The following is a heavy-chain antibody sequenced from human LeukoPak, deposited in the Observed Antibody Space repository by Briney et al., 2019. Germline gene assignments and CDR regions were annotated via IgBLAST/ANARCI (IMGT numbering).Heavy chain of an antibody. CDR1: GGSISSSSYY. Sequence: SETLSLTCTVSGGSISSSSYYWGWIRQPPGKGLEWIGSIYYSGSTYYNPSLKSRVTISVDTSKNQFSLKLSPVTAADTAVYYCARASLLWFGEFGNFDYWGQGTLVTVSS. J-gene: IGHJ4*02. D-gene: IGHD3-10*01. CDR3: ARASLLWFGEFGNFDY. CDR2: IYYSGST. V-gene: IGHV4-39*07.